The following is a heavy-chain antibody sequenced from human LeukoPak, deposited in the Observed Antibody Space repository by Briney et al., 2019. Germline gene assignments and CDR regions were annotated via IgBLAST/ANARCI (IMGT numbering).Heavy chain of an antibody. Sequence: ASVKVSCKASGYTFTSYGISWVRQAPGQGLEWMGWISAYNGNTNYAQKFQGRVTMTRDTSISTAYMELSRLRSDDTAVYYCARTPNQVTIFGVVIIQNAFDIRGQGTMVTVSS. V-gene: IGHV1-18*01. J-gene: IGHJ3*02. D-gene: IGHD3-3*01. CDR3: ARTPNQVTIFGVVIIQNAFDI. CDR2: ISAYNGNT. CDR1: GYTFTSYG.